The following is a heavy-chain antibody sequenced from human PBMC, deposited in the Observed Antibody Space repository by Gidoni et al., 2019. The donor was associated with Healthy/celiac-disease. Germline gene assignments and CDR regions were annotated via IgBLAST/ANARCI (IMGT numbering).Heavy chain of an antibody. J-gene: IGHJ6*02. CDR3: AKVQSPDLEWLRGYYYYYGMDV. Sequence: EVQLLESGGGLVQPGGSLRLSCAASGVTFSPYALSWVRQAPGKGLEWVSAISGSGGSTYYADSVKGRFTISRANSKNTLYLQMNSLRAEDTAVYYCAKVQSPDLEWLRGYYYYYGMDVWGQGTTVTVSS. CDR1: GVTFSPYA. V-gene: IGHV3-23*01. D-gene: IGHD3-3*01. CDR2: ISGSGGST.